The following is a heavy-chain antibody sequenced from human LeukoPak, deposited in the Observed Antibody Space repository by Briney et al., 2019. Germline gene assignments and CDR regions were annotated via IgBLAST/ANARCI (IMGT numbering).Heavy chain of an antibody. CDR3: TRRATTALALGAFDF. V-gene: IGHV4-39*02. CDR1: GDSLTNGFHY. Sequence: SETLSLICDVSGDSLTNGFHYWDWVRQSPQRGLEWVGSVYYTGTTYFHPSLEGRVTISIDTSQNLFSLNLTSVTAADTATYFCTRRATTALALGAFDFWSRGSVVTVSS. J-gene: IGHJ3*01. CDR2: VYYTGTT. D-gene: IGHD1-1*01.